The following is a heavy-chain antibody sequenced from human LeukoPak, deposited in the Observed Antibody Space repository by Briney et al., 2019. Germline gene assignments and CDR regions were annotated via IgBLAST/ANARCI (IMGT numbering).Heavy chain of an antibody. V-gene: IGHV4-59*01. Sequence: SETLSLTCAVYGGSFSGYHWSWIRQPPGKGLEWIGYIYYTGSTNYNPSLKSRVTISVDTSKNQSSLKLSSVTAADTAVYYCARSGKSAYILDYWGQGTLVTVSS. CDR1: GGSFSGYH. CDR2: IYYTGST. D-gene: IGHD3-16*01. CDR3: ARSGKSAYILDY. J-gene: IGHJ4*02.